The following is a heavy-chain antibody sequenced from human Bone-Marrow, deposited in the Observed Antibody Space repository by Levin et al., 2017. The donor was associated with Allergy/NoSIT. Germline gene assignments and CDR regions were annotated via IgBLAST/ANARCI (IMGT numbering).Heavy chain of an antibody. Sequence: PGGSLRLSCTVSGDSVSSAGYYWGWIRQPPGEGPEWIGYMSYSGSTNSNPSLKSRVTMSIDTPKNQFSLKLSSVTAADTAVYYCARAGYDYWSGDAFDVWGQGTMVTISP. CDR3: ARAGYDYWSGDAFDV. CDR1: GDSVSSAGYY. CDR2: MSYSGST. D-gene: IGHD3-3*01. J-gene: IGHJ3*01. V-gene: IGHV4-61*08.